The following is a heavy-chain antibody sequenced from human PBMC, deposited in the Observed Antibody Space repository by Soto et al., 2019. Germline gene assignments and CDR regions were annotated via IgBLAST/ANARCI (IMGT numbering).Heavy chain of an antibody. Sequence: GASVKVSCKASGYTFTTYGITWVRQAPGQGLEWMGWISAYSGNTSYAQKFQGRVTTTRDTSTRTAYMELRNLRSDDTAVFYCARGHYYDTKPLDIWGQGTLVTVSS. V-gene: IGHV1-18*01. J-gene: IGHJ3*02. CDR1: GYTFTTYG. CDR3: ARGHYYDTKPLDI. CDR2: ISAYSGNT. D-gene: IGHD3-22*01.